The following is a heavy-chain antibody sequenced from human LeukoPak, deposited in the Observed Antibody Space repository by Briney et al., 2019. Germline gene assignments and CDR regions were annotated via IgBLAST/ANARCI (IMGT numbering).Heavy chain of an antibody. CDR3: ARDRTGYSYGYRSHAFDI. Sequence: SETLSLTCTVSGGSISSYYWSWIRQPPGKGREWIGYIYYSGSTNYNPSLKSRVTISVDTSKNQFSLKLSAVTAADTAVYYCARDRTGYSYGYRSHAFDIWGQGTMVTVSS. D-gene: IGHD5-18*01. V-gene: IGHV4-59*01. CDR2: IYYSGST. CDR1: GGSISSYY. J-gene: IGHJ3*02.